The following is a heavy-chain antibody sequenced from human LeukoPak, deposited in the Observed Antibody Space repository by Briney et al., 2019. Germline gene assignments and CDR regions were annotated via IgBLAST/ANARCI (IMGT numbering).Heavy chain of an antibody. CDR1: GGSISSGGYS. J-gene: IGHJ4*02. Sequence: SETLSLTCAVSGGSISSGGYSWSWIRQPPGKGLEWIGYIYHSGSTYYNPSLKSRVTISVDRSKNQFSLKLSSVTAADTAVYYCARAMVRGVKYFDYWGQGTLVTVSS. D-gene: IGHD3-10*01. V-gene: IGHV4-30-2*01. CDR2: IYHSGST. CDR3: ARAMVRGVKYFDY.